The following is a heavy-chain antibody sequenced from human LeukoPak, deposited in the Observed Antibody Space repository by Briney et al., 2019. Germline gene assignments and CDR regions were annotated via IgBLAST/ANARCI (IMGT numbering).Heavy chain of an antibody. J-gene: IGHJ6*03. CDR3: ARDAVCSSTSCYGYYYYYMDV. D-gene: IGHD2-2*01. Sequence: SETLSLTCTVSGGSTSSYYWSWIRQPAGKGLEWIGRIYTSGSTNYNPSLKSRVTISVDKSKNQFSLKLSSVTAADTAVYYCARDAVCSSTSCYGYYYYYMDVWGKGTTVTVSS. V-gene: IGHV4-4*07. CDR2: IYTSGST. CDR1: GGSTSSYY.